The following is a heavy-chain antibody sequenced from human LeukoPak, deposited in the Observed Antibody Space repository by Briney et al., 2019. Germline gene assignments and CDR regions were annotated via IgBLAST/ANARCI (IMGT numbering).Heavy chain of an antibody. CDR1: GFTFSSYA. CDR3: AKDPNIVVVVAATTGPDY. CDR2: ISGSGGST. J-gene: IGHJ4*02. D-gene: IGHD2-15*01. Sequence: GGSLRLSCAASGFTFSSYAMSWVRQAPGKGLEWVSAISGSGGSTYYADSVKGRFTISRDNSKNTLYLQMNSLRAEDTAVYYCAKDPNIVVVVAATTGPDYWGQGTLVTVSS. V-gene: IGHV3-23*01.